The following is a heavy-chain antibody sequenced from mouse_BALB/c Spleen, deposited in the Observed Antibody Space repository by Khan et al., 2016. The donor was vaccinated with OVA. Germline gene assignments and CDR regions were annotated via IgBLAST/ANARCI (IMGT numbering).Heavy chain of an antibody. CDR1: GYTFTENT. Sequence: VQLQQSGPELVKPGASVKISCKTSGYTFTENTLHWVKQSHGKSLEWIGVINPKNGVTSYNQKFKGKVTLTVDKSSSTAYMEFRSLTSEDSAVYYCARDAGRYWSQGTSVTVSS. CDR3: ARDAGRY. D-gene: IGHD3-3*01. V-gene: IGHV1-18*01. CDR2: INPKNGVT. J-gene: IGHJ4*01.